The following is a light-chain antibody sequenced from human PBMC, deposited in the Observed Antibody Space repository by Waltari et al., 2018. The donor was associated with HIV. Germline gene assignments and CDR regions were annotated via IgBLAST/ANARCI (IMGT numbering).Light chain of an antibody. CDR3: ASWDDGLRGHV. CDR1: NSNIGRNF. Sequence: QPGLTQPPSVSGTPGQRLTIPCSGNNSNIGRNFVYWYRQVSGTAPSLLVDRNDPLPSGVVDRCSGSRSGASASLVIGGLRVDDEGDYYCASWDDGLRGHVFGGGTTVSV. V-gene: IGLV1-47*01. CDR2: RND. J-gene: IGLJ1*01.